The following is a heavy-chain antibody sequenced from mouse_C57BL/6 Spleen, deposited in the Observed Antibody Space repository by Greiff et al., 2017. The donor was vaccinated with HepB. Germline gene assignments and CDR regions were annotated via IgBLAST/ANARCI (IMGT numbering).Heavy chain of an antibody. V-gene: IGHV1-55*01. CDR1: GYTFTSYW. CDR2: IYPGSGST. CDR3: ARTEGYDYGAWFAD. Sequence: QVQLQQPGAELVKPGASVKMSCKASGYTFTSYWITWVKQRPGQGLEWIGDIYPGSGSTNYNEKFKSKATLTVDTSSSTAYMQLSSLTSEDAAVYYGARTEGYDYGAWFADWGQGTLVTVSA. D-gene: IGHD2-4*01. J-gene: IGHJ3*01.